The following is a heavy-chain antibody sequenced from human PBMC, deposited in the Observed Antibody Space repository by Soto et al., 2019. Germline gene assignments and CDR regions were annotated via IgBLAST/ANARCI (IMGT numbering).Heavy chain of an antibody. V-gene: IGHV3-30-3*01. J-gene: IGHJ6*02. CDR1: GFTFSTYA. CDR2: ISYDGGNK. CDR3: ARSDREDIAVVIGVRPGEYGVDV. D-gene: IGHD2-15*01. Sequence: QVQLVESGEGVVQPGRSLRLSCAASGFTFSTYAMHWVRQAPGKGLECVAVISYDGGNKFYRDYVKGRFTISRDNSKNTLYLQINSLRYEDTAVYYCARSDREDIAVVIGVRPGEYGVDVWGQGTTVTVSS.